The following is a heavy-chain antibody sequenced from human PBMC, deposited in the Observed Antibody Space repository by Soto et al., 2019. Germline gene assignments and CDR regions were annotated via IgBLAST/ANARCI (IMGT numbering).Heavy chain of an antibody. D-gene: IGHD1-26*01. CDR1: GFIFSSSA. CDR2: ISGSGVSK. Sequence: DVQLLESGGALVQPGGSLRLSCVVSGFIFSSSAMNWVRQAPGKAVEWVSTISGSGVSKYYADSVKRRFTISRDNSNNTVSLQMNSLRAEDAAVYYCAKDRSPGATTWNVYWGQGTLVTVSS. V-gene: IGHV3-23*01. CDR3: AKDRSPGATTWNVY. J-gene: IGHJ4*02.